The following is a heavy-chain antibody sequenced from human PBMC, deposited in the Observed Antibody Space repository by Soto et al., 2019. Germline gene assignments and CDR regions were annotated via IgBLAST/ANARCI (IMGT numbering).Heavy chain of an antibody. J-gene: IGHJ5*02. CDR2: ISAYNGNT. D-gene: IGHD2-15*01. CDR1: GYTFTSYG. Sequence: AVKVSCKASGYTFTSYGISWVRQAPGQGLEWMGWISAYNGNTNYAQKLQGRVTMTTDTSTSTAYMELRSLRSDDTAVYYCARAPFCSGGSCYRFDWFAPSAQGTSVIVSS. CDR3: ARAPFCSGGSCYRFDWFAP. V-gene: IGHV1-18*01.